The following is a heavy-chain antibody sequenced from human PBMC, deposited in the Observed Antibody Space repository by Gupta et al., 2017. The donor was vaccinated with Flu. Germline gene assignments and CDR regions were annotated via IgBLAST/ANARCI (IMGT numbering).Heavy chain of an antibody. J-gene: IGHJ6*02. Sequence: QVQLVQSGAEVKKPGASVKVSCKASGSTFTGSYMHWVRQAPGQGLEWMGWINPNSGGTNYAQKFQGRVTMTRDTSISTAYMELSRLRSDDTAVYYCARGHYYGSGSYYYNYYYYGMDVWGQGTTVTVSS. CDR2: INPNSGGT. CDR1: GSTFTGSY. D-gene: IGHD3-10*01. V-gene: IGHV1-2*02. CDR3: ARGHYYGSGSYYYNYYYYGMDV.